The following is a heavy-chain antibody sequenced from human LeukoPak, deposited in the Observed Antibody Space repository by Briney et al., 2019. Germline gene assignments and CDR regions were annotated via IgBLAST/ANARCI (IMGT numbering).Heavy chain of an antibody. CDR1: GFTFSSYW. J-gene: IGHJ6*02. Sequence: GESLRLSCAASGFTFSSYWMSWVRQAPGKGLEWVANIKQDGSEKYYADSVKGRFTISRDNSKNTLYLQMNSLRAEDTAVYYCAKDPRPVRYGMDVWGQGTTVTVSS. CDR2: IKQDGSEK. V-gene: IGHV3-7*01. CDR3: AKDPRPVRYGMDV.